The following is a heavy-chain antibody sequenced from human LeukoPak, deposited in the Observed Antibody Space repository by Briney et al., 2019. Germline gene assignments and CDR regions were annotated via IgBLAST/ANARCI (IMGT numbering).Heavy chain of an antibody. V-gene: IGHV3-7*01. J-gene: IGHJ6*04. CDR1: GLTFSTYW. CDR3: AGGIAMVRGGDV. D-gene: IGHD3-10*01. Sequence: QPGGSLRLSCAASGLTFSTYWMTWARQAPGKGLEWVANIKQDGSEKNYVDSVKGRFTISRDNAKNSLYLQMNSLRVEDTAVYYCAGGIAMVRGGDVWGKGTTVTVSS. CDR2: IKQDGSEK.